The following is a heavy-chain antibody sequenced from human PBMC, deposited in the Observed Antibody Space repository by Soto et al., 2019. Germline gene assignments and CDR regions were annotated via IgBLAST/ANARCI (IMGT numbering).Heavy chain of an antibody. D-gene: IGHD4-4*01. CDR2: INPDGSST. Sequence: GGSLRLSCAASGFTFSPYWMHWVRQAPGKGLVWVSCINPDGSSTNYADSVKGRFTISRDNAKNTLYLQMNSLRAEDTAVYYCGRGGSNSPNGMDVWGQGTTVTVSS. CDR1: GFTFSPYW. V-gene: IGHV3-74*01. J-gene: IGHJ6*02. CDR3: GRGGSNSPNGMDV.